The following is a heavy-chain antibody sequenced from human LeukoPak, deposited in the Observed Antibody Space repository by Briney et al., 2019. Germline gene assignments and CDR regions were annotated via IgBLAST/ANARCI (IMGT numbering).Heavy chain of an antibody. J-gene: IGHJ4*02. D-gene: IGHD1-7*01. Sequence: GGSLRLSCAASGFTFSGYSMNWVRQAPGKGLEWVSSISSSSSYIYYADSVKGRFTISRDNAKNSLYLQMNSLRVEDTAVYYCAKSRELRAENDYWGQGTLVTVSS. CDR2: ISSSSSYI. CDR1: GFTFSGYS. V-gene: IGHV3-21*04. CDR3: AKSRELRAENDY.